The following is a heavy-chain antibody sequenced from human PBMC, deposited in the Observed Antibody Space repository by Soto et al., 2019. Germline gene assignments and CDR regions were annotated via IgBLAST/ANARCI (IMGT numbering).Heavy chain of an antibody. CDR3: ARVSTENWFDP. J-gene: IGHJ5*02. V-gene: IGHV4-31*03. CDR2: IYYSGST. Sequence: TLSLTCTVSGGSISSGGYYWSWIRQHPGKGLEWIGYIYYSGSTYYNPSLKSRVTISVDTSKNQFSLKLSSVTAADTAVYYCARVSTENWFDPWGQGTLVTVSS. CDR1: GGSISSGGYY. D-gene: IGHD2-21*02.